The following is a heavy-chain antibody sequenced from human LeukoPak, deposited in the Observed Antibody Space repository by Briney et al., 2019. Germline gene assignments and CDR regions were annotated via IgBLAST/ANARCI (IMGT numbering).Heavy chain of an antibody. D-gene: IGHD6-13*01. J-gene: IGHJ6*03. Sequence: GGSLRLSCAASGFTFSNYEMNWVRQAPGKGLEWISHISNFGDIIHYADSVEGRFTISRDNAKNSLYLQMDSLRAEDTAVYYCAKDATAVVGTVYMDVWGKGTTVTVSS. CDR1: GFTFSNYE. V-gene: IGHV3-48*03. CDR3: AKDATAVVGTVYMDV. CDR2: ISNFGDII.